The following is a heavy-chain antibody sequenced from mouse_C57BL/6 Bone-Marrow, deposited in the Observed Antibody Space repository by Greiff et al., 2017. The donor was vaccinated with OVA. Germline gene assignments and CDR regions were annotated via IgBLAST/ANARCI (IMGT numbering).Heavy chain of an antibody. D-gene: IGHD2-4*01. CDR3: ARDGGLRRGYYAMDY. Sequence: VQLQQSGPELVKPGASVKISCKASGYTFTDYYMNWVKQSHGKSLEWIGYINPNNGGTSYNQKFKGKATLTVDKSSSTAYMELRSLTSEDSAVYYCARDGGLRRGYYAMDYWGQGTSVTVSS. CDR1: GYTFTDYY. CDR2: INPNNGGT. J-gene: IGHJ4*01. V-gene: IGHV1-26*01.